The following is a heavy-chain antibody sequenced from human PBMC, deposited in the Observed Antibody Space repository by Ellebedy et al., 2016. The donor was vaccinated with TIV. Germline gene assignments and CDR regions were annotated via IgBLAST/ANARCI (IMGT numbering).Heavy chain of an antibody. CDR1: GFTFSDYY. D-gene: IGHD5-18*01. CDR3: ARVRRYSYGYYFDY. CDR2: ISSSGSTI. Sequence: GESLKISXAASGFTFSDYYMSWIRQAPGKGLEWVSYISSSGSTIYYADSVKGRFTISRDNAKNSLYLQMNSLRAEDTAVYYCARVRRYSYGYYFDYWGQGTLVTVSS. V-gene: IGHV3-11*01. J-gene: IGHJ4*02.